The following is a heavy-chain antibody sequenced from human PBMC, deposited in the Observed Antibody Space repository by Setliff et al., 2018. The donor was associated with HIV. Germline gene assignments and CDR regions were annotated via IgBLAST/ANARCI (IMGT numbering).Heavy chain of an antibody. CDR2: MYDGGTP. CDR1: GGSFSSYF. CDR3: AREPDY. Sequence: PSETLSLTCIVSGGSFSSYFWSWIRQSPGKGLEWIGNMYDGGTPHYNPSLKSRVTVSLDTSRNQFSLRLTSVTAADTAVYFCAREPDYRSQGTLVTVSS. V-gene: IGHV4-4*08. J-gene: IGHJ4*02.